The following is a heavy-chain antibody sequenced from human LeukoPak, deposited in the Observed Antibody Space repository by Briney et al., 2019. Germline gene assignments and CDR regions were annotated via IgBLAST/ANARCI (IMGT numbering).Heavy chain of an antibody. Sequence: GGSLRLSCAASGFTFSSYWMSWVRQAPGKGLEWVANIKRDGSEKYYVDSVKGRFTISRGNAKNSLYRQMNSLRAEDTAVYYCARDKIVGATYFDYWGQGTLVTVSS. CDR3: ARDKIVGATYFDY. V-gene: IGHV3-7*01. J-gene: IGHJ4*02. D-gene: IGHD1-26*01. CDR1: GFTFSSYW. CDR2: IKRDGSEK.